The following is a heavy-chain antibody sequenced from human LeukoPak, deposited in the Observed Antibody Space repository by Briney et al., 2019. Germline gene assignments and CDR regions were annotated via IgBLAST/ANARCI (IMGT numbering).Heavy chain of an antibody. CDR2: IYYSGST. Sequence: SETLSLACTVAGRSITNYHWRWIRQPPGKGLEWIGYIYYSGSTNYNPSLKSRVTISVDTPKNQFSLKLSSVTAADTAVYYCARRLSSWYAFDYWGQGTLVTVSS. V-gene: IGHV4-59*08. J-gene: IGHJ4*02. D-gene: IGHD6-13*01. CDR1: GRSITNYH. CDR3: ARRLSSWYAFDY.